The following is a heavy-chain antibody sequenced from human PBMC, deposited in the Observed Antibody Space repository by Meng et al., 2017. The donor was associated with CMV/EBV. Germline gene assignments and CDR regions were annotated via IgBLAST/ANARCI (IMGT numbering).Heavy chain of an antibody. D-gene: IGHD6-13*01. Sequence: VEVGESGGGLVKPGGSLRLSCAASGFTFSSYSMNWVRQAPGKGLEWVSSISSSSSYIYYADSVKGRFTISRDNAKNSLYLQMNSLRAEDTAVYYCASYSSSWEGYWGQGTLVTVSS. CDR1: GFTFSSYS. J-gene: IGHJ4*02. CDR2: ISSSSSYI. V-gene: IGHV3-21*01. CDR3: ASYSSSWEGY.